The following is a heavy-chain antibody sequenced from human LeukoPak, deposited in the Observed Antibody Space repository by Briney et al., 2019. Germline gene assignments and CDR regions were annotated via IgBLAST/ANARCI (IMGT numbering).Heavy chain of an antibody. V-gene: IGHV3-74*01. Sequence: PGGSLRLSCKASGFTFKDSWMYWVRQAPGQGLLWVSRINADGSDISYVDSVKGRFTISRDNAKNTLYLQMNSLRAEDTAVYYCANEGRKWNYDGAFDIWGQGTMVTVSS. CDR2: INADGSDI. J-gene: IGHJ3*02. CDR1: GFTFKDSW. CDR3: ANEGRKWNYDGAFDI. D-gene: IGHD1-7*01.